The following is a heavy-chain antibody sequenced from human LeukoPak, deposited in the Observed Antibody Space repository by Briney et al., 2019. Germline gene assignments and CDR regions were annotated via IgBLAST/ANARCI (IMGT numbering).Heavy chain of an antibody. CDR1: GFTFRRYP. D-gene: IGHD3-3*01. CDR2: ISGNGGST. J-gene: IGHJ4*02. V-gene: IGHV3-64D*09. Sequence: GGSLRLSCSASGFTFRRYPMHWVRQAPGKGLEYVSAISGNGGSTYYADSVKGRFTISRDNSKNTLYLQMSSLRTEDTAIYYGVKAQYDFWSWLDYWGQGTLVTVSS. CDR3: VKAQYDFWSWLDY.